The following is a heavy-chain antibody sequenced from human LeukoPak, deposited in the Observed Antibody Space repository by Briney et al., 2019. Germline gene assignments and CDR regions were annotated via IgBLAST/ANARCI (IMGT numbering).Heavy chain of an antibody. D-gene: IGHD5-18*01. J-gene: IGHJ4*02. CDR1: GFTFSTYA. CDR3: VKVMWDTVMAGYFDY. V-gene: IGHV3-64D*06. CDR2: ISSNGRST. Sequence: GGSLRLSCSASGFTFSTYAMHWVRQAPGKGLEYFSAISSNGRSTYYADSVKGRFTISRDNSKNTLYLQMSSPRGEDTAVYYCVKVMWDTVMAGYFDYWGQGTLVTVSS.